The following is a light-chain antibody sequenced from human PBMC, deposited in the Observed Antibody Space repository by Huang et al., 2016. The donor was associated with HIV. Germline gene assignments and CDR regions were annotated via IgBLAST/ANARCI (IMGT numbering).Light chain of an antibody. CDR1: QRVGNI. CDR3: QQYNSWPRT. Sequence: EIVMTQSPATLSVFPGERVTLSCRASQRVGNILAWYQQRPGQSPRLLSYVSSTRASGIPAMFSGSGSGTEFTLTISSLQSEDLAVYYCQQYNSWPRTFGQGTKLEIK. J-gene: IGKJ2*01. V-gene: IGKV3-15*01. CDR2: VSS.